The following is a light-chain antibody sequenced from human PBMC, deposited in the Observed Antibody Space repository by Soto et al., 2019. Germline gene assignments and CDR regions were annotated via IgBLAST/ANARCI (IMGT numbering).Light chain of an antibody. V-gene: IGKV3-15*01. J-gene: IGKJ2*01. Sequence: EIVMTQSPATLSVSPGDRATLSCRASQSVSSNLAWYQQKPGQAPRLLIYGASTRATGIPARFSGSGSGTEFTLTISSLQSEDSAVYYCQQYNNWPPMYTFGQGTKLEIK. CDR1: QSVSSN. CDR3: QQYNNWPPMYT. CDR2: GAS.